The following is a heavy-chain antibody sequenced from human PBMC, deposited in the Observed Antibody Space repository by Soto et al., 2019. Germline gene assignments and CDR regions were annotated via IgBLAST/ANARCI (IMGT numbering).Heavy chain of an antibody. V-gene: IGHV1-18*01. D-gene: IGHD2-2*01. CDR3: ARDIVVIPAAAYYYYGMDV. J-gene: IGHJ6*02. Sequence: ASVKVSCKASGYTFTSYGISWVRQAPGQGLEWMGWISAYNGNTNYAQKLQGRVTMTTDTSTSTAYMELRSLRSDDTAVYYCARDIVVIPAAAYYYYGMDVWGQGTTVTAP. CDR1: GYTFTSYG. CDR2: ISAYNGNT.